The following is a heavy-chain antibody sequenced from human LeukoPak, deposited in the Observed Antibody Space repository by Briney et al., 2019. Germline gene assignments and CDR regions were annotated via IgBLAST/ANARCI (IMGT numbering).Heavy chain of an antibody. CDR1: GLTFSTYS. Sequence: GGSLRLSCAGTGLTFSTYSMNWVRQTPDKGLEWVSSVSSDSHFIFYADSVKGRFTISRDNAKNSLYLQMNSLRAEDTAVYYCAREGSSSPWAFDIWGQGTMVTVSS. CDR3: AREGSSSPWAFDI. J-gene: IGHJ3*02. V-gene: IGHV3-21*01. D-gene: IGHD6-6*01. CDR2: VSSDSHFI.